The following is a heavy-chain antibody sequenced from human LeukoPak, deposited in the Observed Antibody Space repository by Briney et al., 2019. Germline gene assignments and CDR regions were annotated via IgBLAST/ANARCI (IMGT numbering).Heavy chain of an antibody. Sequence: SETLSLTCTVSGGSISSYYWSWIRQPPGKGPEWIGYIYYSGSTNYNPSLKSRVTISVDTSKNQFSLKLSSVTAADTAVYYCARSDTYYDFWSGYYVTGYFDYWGQGTLVAVSS. CDR2: IYYSGST. V-gene: IGHV4-59*01. CDR1: GGSISSYY. J-gene: IGHJ4*02. CDR3: ARSDTYYDFWSGYYVTGYFDY. D-gene: IGHD3-3*01.